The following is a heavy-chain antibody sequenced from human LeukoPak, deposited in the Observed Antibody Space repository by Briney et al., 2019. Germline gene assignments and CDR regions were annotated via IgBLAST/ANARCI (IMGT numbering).Heavy chain of an antibody. CDR1: GYSISSGYY. J-gene: IGHJ4*02. V-gene: IGHV4-61*02. CDR3: ARDKIEMATHFDY. CDR2: IYTSGST. Sequence: PSETLSLTCAVSGYSISSGYYWGWIRQPAGKGLEWIGRIYTSGSTNYNPSLKSRVTISVDTSKNQFSLKLSSVTAADTAVYYCARDKIEMATHFDYWGQGTLVTVSS. D-gene: IGHD5-24*01.